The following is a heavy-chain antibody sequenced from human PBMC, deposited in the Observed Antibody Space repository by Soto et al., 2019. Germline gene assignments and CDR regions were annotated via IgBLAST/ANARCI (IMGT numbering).Heavy chain of an antibody. CDR2: ISGRGDSA. V-gene: IGHV3-23*01. J-gene: IGHJ5*02. CDR3: AKEGGMGKTNWFDP. Sequence: EVQLLQSGGGLLQPGGSLRLSCVTSGFPFSSYALTWVRQAPGKGLEWVSTISGRGDSAYYSDSVKGRFTISRDKSKNTLYLQMDSLRVEDTAVYYCAKEGGMGKTNWFDPWGQGALVTVSS. CDR1: GFPFSSYA.